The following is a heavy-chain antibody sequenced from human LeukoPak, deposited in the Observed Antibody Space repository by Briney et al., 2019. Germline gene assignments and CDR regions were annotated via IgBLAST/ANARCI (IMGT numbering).Heavy chain of an antibody. J-gene: IGHJ4*02. CDR3: ARYGDYFHYYFDY. Sequence: PSETLSLTCTVSGGSINSYYWSWIRQPPGKGLECIGYIHYTGSTNYNPSLKSRVTISVDTSKNQFSLKLSSVTAADTAVYYCARYGDYFHYYFDYWGQGTLVTVSS. CDR2: IHYTGST. V-gene: IGHV4-59*01. CDR1: GGSINSYY. D-gene: IGHD4-17*01.